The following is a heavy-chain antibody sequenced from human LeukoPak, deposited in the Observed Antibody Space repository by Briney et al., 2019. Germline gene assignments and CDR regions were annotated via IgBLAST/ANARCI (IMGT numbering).Heavy chain of an antibody. J-gene: IGHJ4*02. V-gene: IGHV4-61*01. D-gene: IGHD6-13*01. Sequence: SETLSLTCTVSGGSVSSSNYYWSWIRQPPGKGLEWVGFFSYNVHSDYNPSLKSRITISVDTSKNQFSLRLSSVTAADTAIYYCARVSVAGTGPDYWGQGTQVTVSS. CDR1: GGSVSSSNYY. CDR2: FSYNVHS. CDR3: ARVSVAGTGPDY.